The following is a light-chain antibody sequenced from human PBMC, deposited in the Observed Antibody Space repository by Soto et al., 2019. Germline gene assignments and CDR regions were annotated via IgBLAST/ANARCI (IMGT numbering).Light chain of an antibody. CDR3: SSYSSTGTRV. Sequence: QSALTQPASVSGSPGQSITISCTGTTSDVGGYNSVSWYQQHPGTAPQLMIYDVSYRPSGVSTRFSGSKSGNMASLTISGLKGDDEADYFCSSYSSTGTRVFGGGTKLPVL. CDR2: DVS. V-gene: IGLV2-14*01. CDR1: TSDVGGYNS. J-gene: IGLJ3*02.